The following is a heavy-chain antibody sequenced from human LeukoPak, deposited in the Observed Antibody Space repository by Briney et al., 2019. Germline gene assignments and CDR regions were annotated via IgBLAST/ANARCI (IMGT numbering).Heavy chain of an antibody. J-gene: IGHJ5*02. Sequence: SVKVSCKASGGTFSSYAIIWVRQAPGQGLEWMGRIIPILGIANYAQKFQGRVTITADKSTSTAYMELSSLRSEDTAVYYCASRPSSSSSNWFDPWGQGTLVTVSS. CDR3: ASRPSSSSSNWFDP. D-gene: IGHD6-6*01. V-gene: IGHV1-69*04. CDR2: IIPILGIA. CDR1: GGTFSSYA.